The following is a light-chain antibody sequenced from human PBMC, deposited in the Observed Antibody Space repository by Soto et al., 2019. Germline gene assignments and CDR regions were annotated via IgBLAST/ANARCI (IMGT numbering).Light chain of an antibody. CDR1: SSNLGDNT. V-gene: IGLV1-44*01. Sequence: QSALTQPPSASGTPGQRVTISCSTSSSNLGDNTVNWYQQVPGTAPKLLIYSYDQRPSGVPDRFSGSKSGTSASLASSGLQSEDEADYYCAAWDASLDGYVFGTGTKLPS. CDR3: AAWDASLDGYV. J-gene: IGLJ1*01. CDR2: SYD.